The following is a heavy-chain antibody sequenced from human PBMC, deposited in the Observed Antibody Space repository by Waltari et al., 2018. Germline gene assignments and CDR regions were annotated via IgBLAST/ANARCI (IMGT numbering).Heavy chain of an antibody. Sequence: QVQLQESGPGLVKPSETLSLTCAVSGYSISSGYYWGWIRQPPGKGLGWIGSIYHSGSTHYNPSLKSRVTISVDTSKNQFSLKLSSVTAADTAVYYCARRVTMVRGVSAFDIWGQGTMVTVSS. V-gene: IGHV4-38-2*01. J-gene: IGHJ3*02. CDR2: IYHSGST. CDR3: ARRVTMVRGVSAFDI. D-gene: IGHD3-10*01. CDR1: GYSISSGYY.